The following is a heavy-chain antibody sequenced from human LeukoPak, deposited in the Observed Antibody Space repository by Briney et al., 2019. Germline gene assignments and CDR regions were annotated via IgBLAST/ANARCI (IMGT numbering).Heavy chain of an antibody. V-gene: IGHV1-69*05. J-gene: IGHJ3*01. CDR3: ARERATTIPPIS. D-gene: IGHD2-2*02. CDR1: GGTFSSYA. CDR2: IIPIFGTA. Sequence: PGASVKVSCKASGGTFSSYAISWVRQAPGQGLEWMGGIIPIFGTANYAQKFQGRVTITTDESTSTAYMELSSLRSEDTAVYYCARERATTIPPISWGQGTMVTVSS.